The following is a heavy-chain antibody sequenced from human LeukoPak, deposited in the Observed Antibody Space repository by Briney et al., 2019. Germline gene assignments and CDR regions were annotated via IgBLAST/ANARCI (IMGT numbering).Heavy chain of an antibody. Sequence: GASVKVSCKTSGYTFTSYGISWVRQAPGQRLEWMGWINAGNGKTKYSQKFQARVTITRDTSATTAYMELSSLRSEDTAVYYCARDVGRYGMDVWGQGTTVTVSS. V-gene: IGHV1-3*01. CDR1: GYTFTSYG. CDR3: ARDVGRYGMDV. CDR2: INAGNGKT. J-gene: IGHJ6*02. D-gene: IGHD1-26*01.